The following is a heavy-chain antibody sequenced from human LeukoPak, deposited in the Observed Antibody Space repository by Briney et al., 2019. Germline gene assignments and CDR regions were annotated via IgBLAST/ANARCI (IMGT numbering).Heavy chain of an antibody. D-gene: IGHD4-17*01. J-gene: IGHJ4*02. CDR1: GGSFSGYY. CDR3: ARAPGVGDYGDY. V-gene: IGHV4-34*01. CDR2: INHSGST. Sequence: PSETLSLTCAVYGGSFSGYYWSWIRRPPGKGLEWIGEINHSGSTNYNPSLKSRVTISVDTSKNQFSLKLSSVTAADTAVYYCARAPGVGDYGDYWGQGTLVTVSS.